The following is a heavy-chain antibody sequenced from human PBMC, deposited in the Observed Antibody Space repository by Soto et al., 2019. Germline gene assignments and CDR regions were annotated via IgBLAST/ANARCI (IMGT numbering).Heavy chain of an antibody. Sequence: VPPGGSLRLSCAASGFTFSSYAMSWVRQAPGKGLEWVSAISGSGGSTYYADSVKGRFTISRDNSKNTLYLQMNSLRAEDTAVYYCAKVEAVAGNQFDYWGQRTLVTVSS. CDR2: ISGSGGST. CDR1: GFTFSSYA. D-gene: IGHD6-19*01. J-gene: IGHJ4*02. V-gene: IGHV3-23*01. CDR3: AKVEAVAGNQFDY.